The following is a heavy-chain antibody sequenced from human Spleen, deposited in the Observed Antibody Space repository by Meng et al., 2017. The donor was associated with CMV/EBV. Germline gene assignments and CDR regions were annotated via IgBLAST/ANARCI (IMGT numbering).Heavy chain of an antibody. Sequence: GYTFTGYYSHWVRQAPGQGLEWMGWISPNSGGANYAQKFQGRVTMTRDTAINTAYMELSSLRSDDTAVYYCARGLEGAARGRRAFDPWGQGTLVTVS. CDR2: ISPNSGGA. CDR1: GYTFTGYY. J-gene: IGHJ5*02. CDR3: ARGLEGAARGRRAFDP. V-gene: IGHV1-2*02. D-gene: IGHD3-16*01.